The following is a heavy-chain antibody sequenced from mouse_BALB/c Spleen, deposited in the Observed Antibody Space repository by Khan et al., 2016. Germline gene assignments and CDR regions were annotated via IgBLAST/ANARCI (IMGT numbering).Heavy chain of an antibody. Sequence: QVQLQQSGAELMKPGASVKISCKATGYTFSRYWIEWVKERPGHGLEWIGEILPVSGSTDYNEKFKGKATFTAETSSNTAYIQLSGLTSEDSAVYYCARGAYWGQGTLVTVSA. CDR3: ARGAY. J-gene: IGHJ3*01. CDR2: ILPVSGST. CDR1: GYTFSRYW. V-gene: IGHV1-9*01.